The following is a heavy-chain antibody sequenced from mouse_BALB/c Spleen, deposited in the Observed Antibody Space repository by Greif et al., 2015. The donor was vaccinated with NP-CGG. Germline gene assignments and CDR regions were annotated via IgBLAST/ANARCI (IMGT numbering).Heavy chain of an antibody. J-gene: IGHJ2*01. CDR1: GDSITSGY. CDR2: ISYSGST. Sequence: DVMLVESGPSLVKPSQTLSLTCSVTGDSITSGYWNWIRKFPGNKLEYMGYISYSGSTYYNPSLKSRISITRDTSKNQYYLQLNSVTTDDTATYYCASGHDGYSYYFDYWGQGTTLTVSS. V-gene: IGHV3-8*02. CDR3: ASGHDGYSYYFDY. D-gene: IGHD2-3*01.